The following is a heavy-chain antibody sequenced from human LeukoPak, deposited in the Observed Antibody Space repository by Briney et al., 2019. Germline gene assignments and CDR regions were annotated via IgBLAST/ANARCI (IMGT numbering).Heavy chain of an antibody. CDR2: IFHTVST. CDR1: GGSISSNY. V-gene: IGHV4-59*08. D-gene: IGHD3-10*01. Sequence: KPSESLSLTCTVSGGSISSNYWSWIRQPPGKGLGWIGYIFHTVSTNYNPSLKSRVTISVDTSKNQFSLKLNSVTAADTAVYYCARHIRGAYYYFDYWGQGTLVTVSS. CDR3: ARHIRGAYYYFDY. J-gene: IGHJ4*02.